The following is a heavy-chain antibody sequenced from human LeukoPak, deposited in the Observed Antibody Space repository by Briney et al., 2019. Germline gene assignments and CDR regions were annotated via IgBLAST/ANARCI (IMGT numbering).Heavy chain of an antibody. V-gene: IGHV4-4*07. CDR1: GGSISSYY. D-gene: IGHD6-19*01. CDR2: IYTSGST. CDR3: ARDAGSGWYQVFDY. J-gene: IGHJ4*02. Sequence: SETLSLTCTVSGGSISSYYWSWIRQPAGKGLEWIGRIYTSGSTNYNPSLKSRVTMSVDTSKNQFSLKLSSVTAADTGVYYCARDAGSGWYQVFDYWGQGTLVTVSS.